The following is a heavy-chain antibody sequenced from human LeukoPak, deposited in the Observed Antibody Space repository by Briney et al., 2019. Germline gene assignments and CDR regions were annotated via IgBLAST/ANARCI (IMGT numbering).Heavy chain of an antibody. D-gene: IGHD6-6*01. CDR3: ARTQYSSSSDYYMDV. Sequence: SETLSLTCTVSGGSISSYYWSWIRQPAGKGLQWLGRFYTSESTNYNPSLKSRVTMSVDTSKNQVSLKLTSVTAADTAVYYCARTQYSSSSDYYMDVWGKGTTVTVSS. J-gene: IGHJ6*03. CDR2: FYTSEST. V-gene: IGHV4-4*07. CDR1: GGSISSYY.